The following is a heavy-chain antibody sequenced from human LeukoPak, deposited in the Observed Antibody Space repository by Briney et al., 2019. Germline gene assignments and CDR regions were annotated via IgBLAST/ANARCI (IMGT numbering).Heavy chain of an antibody. J-gene: IGHJ3*02. CDR3: ARWREAHDAFDI. Sequence: GASVKVSCTASGGTFSSYAISWVRQAPGQGLEWMGGIIPIFGTANYAQKFQGIVTITADESTSTAYMELSSLRSEDTAVYYCARWREAHDAFDIWGQGTMVTVSS. D-gene: IGHD1-26*01. CDR1: GGTFSSYA. CDR2: IIPIFGTA. V-gene: IGHV1-69*13.